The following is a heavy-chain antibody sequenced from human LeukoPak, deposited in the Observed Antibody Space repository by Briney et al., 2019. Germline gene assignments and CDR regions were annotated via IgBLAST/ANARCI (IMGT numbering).Heavy chain of an antibody. CDR3: ARGLYYYDSSGPGIPYFQH. D-gene: IGHD3-22*01. V-gene: IGHV3-21*01. J-gene: IGHJ1*01. Sequence: PGGSLRLSCAASGFTFSSYSMNWVRQAPGKGLEWVSSISSSSSYIYYADSVKGRFTISRDNAKNSLYLQMNSLRAEDTAVYYCARGLYYYDSSGPGIPYFQHWGQGTLVTVSS. CDR1: GFTFSSYS. CDR2: ISSSSSYI.